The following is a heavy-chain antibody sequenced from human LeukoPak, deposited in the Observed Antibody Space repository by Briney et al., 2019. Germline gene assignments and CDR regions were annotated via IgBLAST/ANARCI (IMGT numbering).Heavy chain of an antibody. CDR1: GDSISTSSYY. J-gene: IGHJ5*02. CDR3: ASGGYCSGGSCQPKDNWFDP. V-gene: IGHV4-61*05. D-gene: IGHD2-15*01. Sequence: SETLSLTCSVSGDSISTSSYYWGWIRQPPGKGLEWIGYIYYSGSTNYNPSLKSRVTISVDTSKNQFSLKLGSVTAADTAVYYCASGGYCSGGSCQPKDNWFDPWGQGTLVTVSS. CDR2: IYYSGST.